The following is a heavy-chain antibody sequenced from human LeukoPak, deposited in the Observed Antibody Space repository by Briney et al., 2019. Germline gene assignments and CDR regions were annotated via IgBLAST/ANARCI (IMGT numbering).Heavy chain of an antibody. J-gene: IGHJ5*02. CDR3: SKDLTSDFGGDLDP. D-gene: IGHD3-10*01. V-gene: IGHV3-30*02. CDR1: GFTFSNYG. Sequence: GGSLRLSGAASGFTFSNYGTHWVRQAPGKGLEWVALISFDGSQKYYADSVKGRFTISRDNSKSTVYLQMNSLRVEDAAVYYCSKDLTSDFGGDLDPWGQGTLVTVSS. CDR2: ISFDGSQK.